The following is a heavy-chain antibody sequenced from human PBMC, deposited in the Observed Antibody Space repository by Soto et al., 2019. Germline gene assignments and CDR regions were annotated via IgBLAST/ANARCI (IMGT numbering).Heavy chain of an antibody. CDR3: ARDGLRYFGGRTYYYYGMDV. V-gene: IGHV3-23*01. D-gene: IGHD3-9*01. CDR1: GFTFNNYA. Sequence: QPGGSLRLSCAASGFTFNNYAMSWVRQAPGKGLEWVSTISGSGTSTYYADSVKGRFAISRDNSKNTLYLQMNSLRAEDTAVYYCARDGLRYFGGRTYYYYGMDVWGQGTTVTVSS. J-gene: IGHJ6*02. CDR2: ISGSGTST.